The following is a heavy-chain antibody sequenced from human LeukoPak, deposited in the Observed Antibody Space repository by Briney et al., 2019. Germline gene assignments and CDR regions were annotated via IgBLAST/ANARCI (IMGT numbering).Heavy chain of an antibody. CDR1: GFTVRSNY. D-gene: IGHD4-17*01. CDR2: FYIDGST. V-gene: IGHV3-66*01. Sequence: GGPLRLSCAASGFTVRSNYMSWVRQAPGKGLEWVSLFYIDGSTYYADSVKGRFTLSRDNSKDTLYLQMNSLRAEDTAVYYCARDPGGDYDYWGQGTLVTVSS. CDR3: ARDPGGDYDY. J-gene: IGHJ4*02.